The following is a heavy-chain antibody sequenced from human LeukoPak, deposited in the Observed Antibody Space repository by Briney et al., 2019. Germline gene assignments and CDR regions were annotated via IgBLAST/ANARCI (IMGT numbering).Heavy chain of an antibody. CDR1: GFTFNTYG. J-gene: IGHJ4*02. Sequence: GGSLRLSCVASGFTFNTYGMNWFRQAPGKGLEWISYISSSSGTIYYADSVKGRFTISRDNAKNSLYLQMNSLRAEDTAVYYCARAGDYWGQGTLVTVSS. V-gene: IGHV3-48*04. CDR2: ISSSSGTI. CDR3: ARAGDY.